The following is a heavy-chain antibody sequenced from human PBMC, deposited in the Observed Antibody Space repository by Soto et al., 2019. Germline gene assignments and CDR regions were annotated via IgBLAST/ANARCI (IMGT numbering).Heavy chain of an antibody. Sequence: LRLSCAASGFTFSSYAMSWVRQAPGKGLEWVSAISGSGGSTYYADSVKGRFTISKENSKNTLYLQMNSLRAEDLAVYYCAKEVGFLEWLFHYWGQGTLVTVSS. J-gene: IGHJ4*02. CDR2: ISGSGGST. V-gene: IGHV3-23*01. D-gene: IGHD3-3*01. CDR3: AKEVGFLEWLFHY. CDR1: GFTFSSYA.